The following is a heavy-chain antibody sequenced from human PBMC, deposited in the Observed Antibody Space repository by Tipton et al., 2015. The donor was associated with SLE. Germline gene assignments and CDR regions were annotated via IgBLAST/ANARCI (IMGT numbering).Heavy chain of an antibody. CDR3: ARRFSGGYDAFDI. Sequence: TLSLTCTVSGASIRSYYWSWIRQPPGKGLEWIANIYYSGSTDYNPSLKSRVTISVDTSKNQVSLKLSSVTAADTAVYYCARRFSGGYDAFDIWGQGTVVTVS. CDR1: GASIRSYY. CDR2: IYYSGST. D-gene: IGHD2-15*01. V-gene: IGHV4-59*08. J-gene: IGHJ3*02.